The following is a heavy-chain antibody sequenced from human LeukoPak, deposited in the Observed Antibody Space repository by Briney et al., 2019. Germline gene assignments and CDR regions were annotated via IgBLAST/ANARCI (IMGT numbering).Heavy chain of an antibody. CDR2: ISSSGSVI. Sequence: GGSLRLSCAASGFTFSSYEMSWVRQAPGKGLEWVSYISSSGSVIYYADSVKGRFTISRENAKNSLYLQMNCLRAEDTAVYYCERGGGFVWFGGDFWGPGTLVTVSS. V-gene: IGHV3-48*03. CDR3: ERGGGFVWFGGDF. D-gene: IGHD3-10*01. J-gene: IGHJ4*02. CDR1: GFTFSSYE.